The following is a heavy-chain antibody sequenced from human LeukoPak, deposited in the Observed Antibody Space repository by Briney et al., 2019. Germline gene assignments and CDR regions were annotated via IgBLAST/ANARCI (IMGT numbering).Heavy chain of an antibody. V-gene: IGHV3-30*07. Sequence: GGSLRLSCAASGFTFSSYAMHWVRQAPGKGLEWVAVISYDGSNKYYADSVKGRFTISRDNSKNSLYLQMNTVRAEDTAVYYCVKGPRPDITVAHTVENWGQGTLVTVSS. D-gene: IGHD6-19*01. CDR3: VKGPRPDITVAHTVEN. J-gene: IGHJ4*02. CDR1: GFTFSSYA. CDR2: ISYDGSNK.